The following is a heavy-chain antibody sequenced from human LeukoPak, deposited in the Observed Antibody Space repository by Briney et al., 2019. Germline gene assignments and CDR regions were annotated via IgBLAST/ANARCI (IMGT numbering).Heavy chain of an antibody. CDR1: GGSFSGYY. J-gene: IGHJ4*02. CDR2: INHSGST. CDR3: ARIGYRVGY. V-gene: IGHV4-34*01. Sequence: PSETLSLTCAVYGGSFSGYYWSWIRQPPGKGLEWIGEINHSGSTNYNPSLKSRVTISVDTSKNQFSLKLSSVTAADTAVYYCARIGYRVGYWGQGTLVTVSS. D-gene: IGHD5/OR15-5a*01.